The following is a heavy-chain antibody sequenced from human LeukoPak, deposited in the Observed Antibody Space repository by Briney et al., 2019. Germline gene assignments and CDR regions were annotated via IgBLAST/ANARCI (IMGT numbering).Heavy chain of an antibody. CDR2: ISGSSSTI. D-gene: IGHD3-22*01. J-gene: IGHJ4*02. V-gene: IGHV3-48*01. CDR1: GFTFNNYY. Sequence: PGGSLRLSCAASGFTFNNYYMNWVRQAPGKGLEWGSYISGSSSTIYYADSVKGRFTISRDNGKNTLYLQMNSLRAEDTAVYYCARGSTYYDSSGQVPFDYWGQGTLVTVSS. CDR3: ARGSTYYDSSGQVPFDY.